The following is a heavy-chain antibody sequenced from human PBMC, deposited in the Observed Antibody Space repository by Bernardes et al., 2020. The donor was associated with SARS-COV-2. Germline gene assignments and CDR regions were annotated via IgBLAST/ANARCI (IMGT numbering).Heavy chain of an antibody. CDR3: AKSPRASGDYFDY. CDR2: ISGSGGST. Sequence: GGSLRLSCAASGFTFSRYAMSWVRQAPGKGLEWVSAISGSGGSTYYADSVKGRFTISRDNSKNTLYLQMNSLRAEDTAVYYCAKSPRASGDYFDYWGQGTLVTVSS. CDR1: GFTFSRYA. V-gene: IGHV3-23*01. J-gene: IGHJ4*02.